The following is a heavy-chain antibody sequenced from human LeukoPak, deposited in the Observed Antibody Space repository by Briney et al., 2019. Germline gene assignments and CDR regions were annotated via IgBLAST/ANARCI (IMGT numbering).Heavy chain of an antibody. V-gene: IGHV3-74*01. CDR3: ASDVAYKFDY. Sequence: GGSLRLSCAASGFPFSRDSMHWVRQTPGKGLVWFSRISPDGSVTNYADSVKGRFTISRDNAKNTLYLQMNSLRDEDTAVYYCASDVAYKFDYWGQGTLVTFSS. D-gene: IGHD5-24*01. J-gene: IGHJ4*02. CDR1: GFPFSRDS. CDR2: ISPDGSVT.